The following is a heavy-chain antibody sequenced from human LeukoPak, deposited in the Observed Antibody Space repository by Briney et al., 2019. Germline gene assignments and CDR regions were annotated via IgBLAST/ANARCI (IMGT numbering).Heavy chain of an antibody. CDR2: ISSNTITI. J-gene: IGHJ4*02. V-gene: IGHV3-48*01. D-gene: IGHD3-3*01. CDR3: ANSYYDFWSGHYFDY. CDR1: GFTFSDYS. Sequence: PGGSLRLSCAASGFTFSDYSMNWVRQAPGKGLEWVSYISSNTITIYYADSVKGRFTISRDNAKNSLYLQMNSLRAEDTAVYYCANSYYDFWSGHYFDYWGQGSLVTVSP.